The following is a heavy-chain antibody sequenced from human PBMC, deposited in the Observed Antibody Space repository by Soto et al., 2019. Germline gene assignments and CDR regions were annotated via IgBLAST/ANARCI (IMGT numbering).Heavy chain of an antibody. CDR2: IYYSGST. V-gene: IGHV4-39*01. CDR3: ARLGLGYCTNGVCYPDY. D-gene: IGHD2-8*01. CDR1: GGSISSSSYY. J-gene: IGHJ4*02. Sequence: QLQLQESGPGLVKPSETLSLTCTVSGGSISSSSYYWGWIRQPPGKGLEWIGSIYYSGSTYYNPSRKSRVTISVDTSKNQFSLKLSSVTAADTAVYYCARLGLGYCTNGVCYPDYWGQGTLVTVSS.